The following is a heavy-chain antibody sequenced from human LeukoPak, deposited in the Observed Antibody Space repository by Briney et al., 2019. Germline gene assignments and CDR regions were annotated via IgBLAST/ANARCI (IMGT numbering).Heavy chain of an antibody. J-gene: IGHJ3*02. Sequence: GGSLRLSCVASGFTFSSYGMHWVRQAPGKGLEWVAVISYDGSNKYYADSVKGRFTISRDNSKNTLYLQMNSLRAEDTAVYYCAKDTVGAFDIWGQGTMVTVSS. CDR3: AKDTVGAFDI. CDR1: GFTFSSYG. D-gene: IGHD4-23*01. V-gene: IGHV3-30*18. CDR2: ISYDGSNK.